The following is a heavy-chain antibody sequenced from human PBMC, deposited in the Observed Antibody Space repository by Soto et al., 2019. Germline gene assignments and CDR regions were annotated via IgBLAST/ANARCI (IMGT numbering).Heavy chain of an antibody. D-gene: IGHD2-15*01. CDR3: AKARGRGYCSGGSCYDFDY. J-gene: IGHJ4*02. CDR2: ISYDGSNK. Sequence: VQLLESGGGLVQPGGSLRLSCAASGFTFSSYGMHWVRQAPGKGLEWVAVISYDGSNKYYADSVKGRFTISRDNSKNTLYLQMNSLRAEDTAVYYCAKARGRGYCSGGSCYDFDYWGQGTLVTVSS. V-gene: IGHV3-30*18. CDR1: GFTFSSYG.